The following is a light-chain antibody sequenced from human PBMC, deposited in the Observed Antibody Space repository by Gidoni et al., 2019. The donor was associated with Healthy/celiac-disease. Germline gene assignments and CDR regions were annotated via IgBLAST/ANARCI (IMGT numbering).Light chain of an antibody. J-gene: IGKJ3*01. CDR3: QQYGSSPRIFT. Sequence: EIVLTQSPGTLSLSPGERATLSCRASQSVSSSYLAWYQQKPGQAPRLLIDGASSRATGIPDRFRGSGSGTDFTLTIIRLEPEDFAVYYCQQYGSSPRIFTFGPGTKVDIK. CDR1: QSVSSSY. CDR2: GAS. V-gene: IGKV3-20*01.